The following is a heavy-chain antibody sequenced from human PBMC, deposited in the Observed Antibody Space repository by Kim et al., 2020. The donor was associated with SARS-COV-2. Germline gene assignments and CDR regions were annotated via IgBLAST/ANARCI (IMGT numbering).Heavy chain of an antibody. Sequence: YADSRRGRFTVYRDNSKNMLYREMTSLRAEDTALYYCVKRGYTSTASFDFWGQGTLVTVSS. J-gene: IGHJ4*02. CDR3: VKRGYTSTASFDF. V-gene: IGHV3-74*01. D-gene: IGHD6-13*01.